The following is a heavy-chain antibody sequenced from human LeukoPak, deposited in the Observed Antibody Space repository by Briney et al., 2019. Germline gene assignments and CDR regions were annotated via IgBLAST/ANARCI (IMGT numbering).Heavy chain of an antibody. CDR3: AKDVAPDSGWDLDY. J-gene: IGHJ4*02. CDR1: GFTFSTYS. Sequence: GGSLRLSCAASGFTFSTYSMTWVRQGPGKGLEWVSSIYNTGAKTFYADSVKGRFTISRDNSKNTLYLQMNSLRVEDTAVYYCAKDVAPDSGWDLDYWGQGTLVTVSS. V-gene: IGHV3-23*01. D-gene: IGHD6-19*01. CDR2: IYNTGAKT.